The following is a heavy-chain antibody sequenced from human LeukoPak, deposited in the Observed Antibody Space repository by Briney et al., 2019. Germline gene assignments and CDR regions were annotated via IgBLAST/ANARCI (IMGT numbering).Heavy chain of an antibody. CDR2: INAKSGDT. V-gene: IGHV1-2*02. CDR3: ARQNTGQLDY. D-gene: IGHD2-8*02. CDR1: GYTFTDYY. J-gene: IGHJ4*02. Sequence: GASVKVSCKASGYTFTDYYMHWVRQPPGQGLEWMGWINAKSGDTKYAQKFQARVTMTRDTSITTTYMEVSRLSPDDTAVYYCARQNTGQLDYWGQGTLVTVSS.